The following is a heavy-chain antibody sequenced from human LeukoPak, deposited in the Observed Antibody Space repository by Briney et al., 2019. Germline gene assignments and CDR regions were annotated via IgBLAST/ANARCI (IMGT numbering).Heavy chain of an antibody. V-gene: IGHV4-34*01. CDR1: GGSFSGYY. CDR3: VRLQPNTGEWAFDI. D-gene: IGHD1-1*01. Sequence: SETLSLTCAVYGGSFSGYYWIWIRQPPGKGLEWIGEINHSGSTNYHPSLKSRVTISVDTSKNQFSLKLSSVTAADTAVYHCVRLQPNTGEWAFDIWGQGTMVSVSS. CDR2: INHSGST. J-gene: IGHJ3*02.